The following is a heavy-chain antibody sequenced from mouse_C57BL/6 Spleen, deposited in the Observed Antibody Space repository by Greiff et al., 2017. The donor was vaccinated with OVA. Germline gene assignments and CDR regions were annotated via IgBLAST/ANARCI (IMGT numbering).Heavy chain of an antibody. CDR3: GRNGYYVNYYAMDY. CDR2: ISSGSSTI. CDR1: GFTFSDYG. D-gene: IGHD2-3*01. Sequence: EVHLVESGGGLVKPGGSLKLSCAASGFTFSDYGMHWVRQAPEKGLEWVAYISSGSSTIYYADTVKGRFNISRDNAKNTMFLQMTSLRSEDTAMYYCGRNGYYVNYYAMDYWGQGTSVTVSS. J-gene: IGHJ4*01. V-gene: IGHV5-17*01.